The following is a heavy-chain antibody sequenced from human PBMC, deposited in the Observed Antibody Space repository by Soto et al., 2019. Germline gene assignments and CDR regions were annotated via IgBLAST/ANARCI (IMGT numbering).Heavy chain of an antibody. J-gene: IGHJ4*02. D-gene: IGHD3-10*01. CDR2: IYYSGST. Sequence: WNLIRKNPGKGLEWIGYIYYSGSTYYNPSLKSRVTISVDTSKNQFSLKLNSVTAADAAVYYGAREPLFWVKRTLVLVSS. V-gene: IGHV4-31*02. CDR3: AREPLF.